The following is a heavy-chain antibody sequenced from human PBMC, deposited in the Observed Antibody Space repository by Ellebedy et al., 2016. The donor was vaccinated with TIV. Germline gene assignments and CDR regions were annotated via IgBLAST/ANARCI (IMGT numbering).Heavy chain of an antibody. Sequence: GESLKISCAASGFTVTTNYMNWVRQAPGKGLEWVSVIFSAADGGETHYADSVKGRFTISGDSSKNTLYLQMNSLRAEDTAVYYCARDAAGNGGKLDYWGQGALVTVSS. J-gene: IGHJ4*02. CDR3: ARDAAGNGGKLDY. CDR1: GFTVTTNY. D-gene: IGHD4-23*01. V-gene: IGHV3-53*01. CDR2: IFSAADGGET.